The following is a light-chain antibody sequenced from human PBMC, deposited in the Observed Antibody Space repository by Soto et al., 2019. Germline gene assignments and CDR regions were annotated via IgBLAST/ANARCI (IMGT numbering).Light chain of an antibody. J-gene: IGKJ1*01. Sequence: EVVLTQSPGTLSLSPGERATLSCRASQSVSNNYLAWYQQKPGQAPRLLIYGASTRATGVPDRFSGSGSGTEFTITISRLEPEDFVVFYCHQYSSSPRTFGQGTRVEVK. CDR2: GAS. V-gene: IGKV3-20*01. CDR1: QSVSNNY. CDR3: HQYSSSPRT.